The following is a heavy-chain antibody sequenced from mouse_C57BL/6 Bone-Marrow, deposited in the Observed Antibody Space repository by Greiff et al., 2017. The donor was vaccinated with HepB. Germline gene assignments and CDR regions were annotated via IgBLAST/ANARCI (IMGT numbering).Heavy chain of an antibody. CDR2: IYPGDGDT. V-gene: IGHV1-82*01. D-gene: IGHD2-5*01. CDR1: GYAFSSSW. CDR3: ARSRYSNYGFSRDAMDY. J-gene: IGHJ4*01. Sequence: QVQLQQSGPELVKPGASVKISCKASGYAFSSSWMNWVKQRPGKGLEWIGRIYPGDGDTNYNGKFKGKATLTADKSSSTAYMQLSSLTSEDSAVYFCARSRYSNYGFSRDAMDYWGQGTSVTVSS.